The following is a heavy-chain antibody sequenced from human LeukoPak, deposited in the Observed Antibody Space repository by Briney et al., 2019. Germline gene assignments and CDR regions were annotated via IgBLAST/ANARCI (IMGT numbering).Heavy chain of an antibody. D-gene: IGHD2-15*01. J-gene: IGHJ1*01. CDR2: ISGSGGSP. CDR1: GFTFSSYA. CDR3: AKKDCSGGSCYSHFQH. Sequence: PGGSLDLSCAASGFTFSSYAMSWVRQAPGKGREWVSAISGSGGSPYYADSVKGRFIISRNNSKNTLYLQMNSLRAEDTAVYYCAKKDCSGGSCYSHFQHWGQGTLATVSS. V-gene: IGHV3-23*01.